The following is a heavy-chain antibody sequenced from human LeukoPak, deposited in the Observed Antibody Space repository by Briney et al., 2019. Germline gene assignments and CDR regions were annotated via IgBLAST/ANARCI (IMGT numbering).Heavy chain of an antibody. CDR3: AKDHLSSGYYPLGYFDY. CDR2: ISGSGGST. Sequence: PGGSLRLSCAASGFTFSSYAMSWVRQAPGKGLEWVSAISGSGGSTYYADSVKGRFTISRDNSKNTLYLQMNSLRAEDTAVYYCAKDHLSSGYYPLGYFDYWGQGTLVTVSS. J-gene: IGHJ4*02. D-gene: IGHD3-22*01. CDR1: GFTFSSYA. V-gene: IGHV3-23*01.